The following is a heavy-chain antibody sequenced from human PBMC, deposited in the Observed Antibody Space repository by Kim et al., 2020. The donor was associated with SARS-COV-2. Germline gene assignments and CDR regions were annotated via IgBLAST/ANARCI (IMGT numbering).Heavy chain of an antibody. V-gene: IGHV3-23*01. CDR1: GFTFSSYA. J-gene: IGHJ5*02. D-gene: IGHD5-18*01. CDR2: ISGSGGST. CDR3: AKVTSREIRGYSFFDP. Sequence: GGSLRLSCAASGFTFSSYAMSWVRQAPGKGLEWVSAISGSGGSTYYADSVKGRFTISRDNSKNTLYLQMNSLRAEDTAVYYCAKVTSREIRGYSFFDPWGQGTLVTVSS.